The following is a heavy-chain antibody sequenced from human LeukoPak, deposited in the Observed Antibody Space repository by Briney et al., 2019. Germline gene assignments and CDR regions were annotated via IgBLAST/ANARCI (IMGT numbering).Heavy chain of an antibody. CDR3: ARGMAGYFDY. D-gene: IGHD5-24*01. J-gene: IGHJ4*02. Sequence: GGSLRLSCAASGFTVSSIYMSWVRQAPGKGLEWVSVIYSDGSTHYADSVKGRFTISRDNSKNTLYLQMNSLRAEDTAVYYSARGMAGYFDYWGQGTLVTVSS. CDR2: IYSDGST. V-gene: IGHV3-66*01. CDR1: GFTVSSIY.